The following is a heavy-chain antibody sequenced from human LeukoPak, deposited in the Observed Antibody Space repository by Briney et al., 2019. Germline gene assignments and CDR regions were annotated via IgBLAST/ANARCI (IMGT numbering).Heavy chain of an antibody. V-gene: IGHV1-2*02. D-gene: IGHD2-21*01. J-gene: IGHJ6*03. CDR1: GYTFTGYY. CDR3: ARDVCGGDCYSYYYYYMDV. CDR2: INPNSGGT. Sequence: ASVKVSCKASGYTFTGYYMHWVRQAPGQGLEWMGWINPNSGGTNYAQKFQGRVTMNRDTSISTAYMELSRLRSDDTAVYYCARDVCGGDCYSYYYYYMDVWGKGTTVTVSS.